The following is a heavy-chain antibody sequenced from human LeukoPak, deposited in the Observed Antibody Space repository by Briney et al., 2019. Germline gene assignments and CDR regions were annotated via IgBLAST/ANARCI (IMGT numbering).Heavy chain of an antibody. V-gene: IGHV3-33*01. CDR3: VRDFGSGHYLDY. CDR2: IWYDGSKK. CDR1: GFTFNSYG. D-gene: IGHD3-10*01. J-gene: IGHJ4*02. Sequence: GKSLRLSCAASGFTFNSYGMHWVRQAPGKGLEWVALIWYDGSKKYYADSVKGRFTISRDNSKNTLYLQMSSLRAEDTAVLYCVRDFGSGHYLDYWGQGTLVTVSS.